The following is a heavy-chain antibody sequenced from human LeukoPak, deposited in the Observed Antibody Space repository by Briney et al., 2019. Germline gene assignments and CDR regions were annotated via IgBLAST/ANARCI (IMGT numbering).Heavy chain of an antibody. CDR3: ARVKEASAFDI. CDR1: GFTFSSYS. J-gene: IGHJ3*02. Sequence: GGSLRLSCAASGFTFSSYSMNWVRQAPGKGLEWVSSISSSSRYISYADSLKGRFTISRDNAKNSLYLQMNSLRAEDTAVYYCARVKEASAFDIWGQGTMVTVSS. D-gene: IGHD5-12*01. V-gene: IGHV3-21*01. CDR2: ISSSSRYI.